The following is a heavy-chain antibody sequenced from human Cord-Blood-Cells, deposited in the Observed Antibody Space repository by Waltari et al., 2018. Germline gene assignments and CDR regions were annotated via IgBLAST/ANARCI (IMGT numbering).Heavy chain of an antibody. CDR1: GGTFSSYA. V-gene: IGHV1-69*01. Sequence: QVQLVQSGAEVKKPGSSVKVSCKASGGTFSSYAISWVRQAPGQGLEWMGGIIPIFGTENCAQKFQGRVTITADESTSTAYMELSSLRSEDTAVYYCASHAPYGSGSYYNDAFDIWGQGTMVTVSS. D-gene: IGHD3-10*01. J-gene: IGHJ3*02. CDR3: ASHAPYGSGSYYNDAFDI. CDR2: IIPIFGTE.